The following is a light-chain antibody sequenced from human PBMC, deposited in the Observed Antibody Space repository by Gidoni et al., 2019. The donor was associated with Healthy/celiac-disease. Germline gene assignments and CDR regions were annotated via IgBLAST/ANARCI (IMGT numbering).Light chain of an antibody. J-gene: IGKJ2*01. Sequence: DIVMTQYPDYLAVSLGERATINCKSSQSVLYSSNNKNYLAWYQQKPGQPPKLLIYWASTRESGVPDRFSGSGSGTDFTLTISSLQAEDVAVYYCQQYYSTPQTFGQGTKLEIK. CDR2: WAS. CDR3: QQYYSTPQT. V-gene: IGKV4-1*01. CDR1: QSVLYSSNNKNY.